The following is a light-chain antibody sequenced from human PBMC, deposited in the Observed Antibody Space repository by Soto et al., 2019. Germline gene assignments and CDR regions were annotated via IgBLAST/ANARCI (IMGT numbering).Light chain of an antibody. CDR1: SGDVGGYNY. CDR3: QSYESSLSGYV. V-gene: IGLV2-11*01. CDR2: DVS. Sequence: QSVLTQPRSVSGSPGQSVAISCTGTSGDVGGYNYVSWYQQHPGNAPKLMIYDVSNRPSGVPDPFSGSKSGTSASLDLTGLQDEDEADYYCQSYESSLSGYVFGTGTKVTVL. J-gene: IGLJ1*01.